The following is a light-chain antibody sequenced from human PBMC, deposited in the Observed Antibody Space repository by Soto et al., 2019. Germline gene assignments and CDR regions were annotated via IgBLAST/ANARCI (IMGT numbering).Light chain of an antibody. CDR2: LKSDGSH. V-gene: IGLV4-69*01. CDR3: QTLGTGPWV. CDR1: SGHSSYA. J-gene: IGLJ3*02. Sequence: QPVLTQSPSASASLGASVKLTCTLSSGHSSYAIAWHQQQPEKGPRYLMKLKSDGSHSKGDGIPDRFSGSSSGAERYLPVSSLQSEDEADYYCQTLGTGPWVFGGGTKLTAL.